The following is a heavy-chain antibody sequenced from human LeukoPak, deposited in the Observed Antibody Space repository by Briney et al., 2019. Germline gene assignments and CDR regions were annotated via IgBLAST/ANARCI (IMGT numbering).Heavy chain of an antibody. V-gene: IGHV3-9*03. CDR1: GFTFDDYA. CDR2: ISWESGNI. CDR3: AKELGPYEYGSSPFEY. Sequence: GGSLRLSCAASGFTFDDYAVHWVRQAPGKGLEWVSGISWESGNIGYAESVKGRFTVSRDNAKNSLYLEMHSLRPEDMALYYCAKELGPYEYGSSPFEYWGQGTLVTVSS. J-gene: IGHJ4*02. D-gene: IGHD6-6*01.